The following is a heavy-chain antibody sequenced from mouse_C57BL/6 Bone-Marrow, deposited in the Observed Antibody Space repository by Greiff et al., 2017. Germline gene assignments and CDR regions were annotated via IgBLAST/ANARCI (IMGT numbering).Heavy chain of an antibody. CDR2: IDPSDSYT. CDR3: ARVGHYYCGPWYAY. Sequence: QVQLQQPGAELVMPGASVKLSCKASGYTFTSYWMHWVKQRPGQGLEWIGEIDPSDSYTNYNQKFKGKSTLPVDKSSSTAYMQRSSLTSVDSAVYYGARVGHYYCGPWYAYGGRGTRVTVSA. CDR1: GYTFTSYW. J-gene: IGHJ3*01. D-gene: IGHD1-1*01. V-gene: IGHV1-69*01.